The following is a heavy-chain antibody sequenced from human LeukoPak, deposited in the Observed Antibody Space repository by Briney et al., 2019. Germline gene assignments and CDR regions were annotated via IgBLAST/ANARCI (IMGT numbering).Heavy chain of an antibody. V-gene: IGHV3-30*02. J-gene: IGHJ6*03. Sequence: GGSLILSCAAPGFPFSSSGMPSVRQAPGKGLEWEAFIRYEGSNKYYAASVKGRFTIYSDHSKNTLSKQLNSLRHDGTAVYYCAKDTYCDGDCYSTWPHYYYYYMDVGVKGTAVTVSS. D-gene: IGHD2-21*02. CDR2: IRYEGSNK. CDR1: GFPFSSSG. CDR3: AKDTYCDGDCYSTWPHYYYYYMDV.